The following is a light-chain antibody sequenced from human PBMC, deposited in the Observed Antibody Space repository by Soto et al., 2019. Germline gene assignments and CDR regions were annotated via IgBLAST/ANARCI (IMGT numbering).Light chain of an antibody. V-gene: IGLV2-14*01. CDR3: SSYTSSITHV. Sequence: QSALTQPASVSGSPGQSITISCTGTSSDVGGYNYVSWYQQHPGKAPKLMIYEVTNRPSGVSNRFSGSKSGNTASLTISGLQAEDAADYYCSSYTSSITHVFGTGTKLTVL. J-gene: IGLJ1*01. CDR1: SSDVGGYNY. CDR2: EVT.